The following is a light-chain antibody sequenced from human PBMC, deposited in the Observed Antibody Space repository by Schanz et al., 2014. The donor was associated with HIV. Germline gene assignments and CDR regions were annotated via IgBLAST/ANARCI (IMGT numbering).Light chain of an antibody. CDR3: QQSFDAPRAVT. CDR1: QGISSY. J-gene: IGKJ2*01. CDR2: AAS. V-gene: IGKV1-9*01. Sequence: DIQLTQSPSFLSASVGDRVTVTCRASQGISSYLAWYQQKPGRAPKVLIYAASTLQSGVPSRFSGSGSGTDFTLTISSLQPEDFATYYCQQSFDAPRAVTFGQGTKLEIK.